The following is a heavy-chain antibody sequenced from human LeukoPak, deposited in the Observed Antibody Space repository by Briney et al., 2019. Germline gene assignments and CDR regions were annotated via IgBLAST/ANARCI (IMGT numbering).Heavy chain of an antibody. J-gene: IGHJ4*02. CDR2: ISGSGGST. CDR1: GFTFSSYA. Sequence: GGSLRLSCAASGFTFSSYAMSWVRQAPGKGLEWVSAISGSGGSTYYADSVKGRFTISRDNSKITLYLQMNSLRAEDTAVYYCAKDPSRSSGYSFGYDYWGQGTLVTVSS. V-gene: IGHV3-23*01. CDR3: AKDPSRSSGYSFGYDY. D-gene: IGHD5-18*01.